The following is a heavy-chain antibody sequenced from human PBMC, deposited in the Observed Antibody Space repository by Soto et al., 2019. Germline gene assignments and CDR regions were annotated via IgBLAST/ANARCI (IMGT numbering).Heavy chain of an antibody. CDR3: AKDIKISGSYYYYHGMDV. D-gene: IGHD1-26*01. Sequence: PGGSLRLSCAASGFTFDDYAMHWVRQAPGKGLEWVSLISWDGGSTYYADSVKGRFTISRDNSKNSLYLQMNSLRAEDTALYYCAKDIKISGSYYYYHGMDVWGQGTTVTVSS. V-gene: IGHV3-43D*04. CDR1: GFTFDDYA. J-gene: IGHJ6*02. CDR2: ISWDGGST.